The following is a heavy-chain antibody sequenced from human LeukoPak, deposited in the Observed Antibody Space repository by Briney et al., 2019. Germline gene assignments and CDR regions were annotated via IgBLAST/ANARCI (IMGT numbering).Heavy chain of an antibody. V-gene: IGHV1-69*05. CDR3: ARGSSWLGGRDAFDI. CDR1: GGTFSSYA. J-gene: IGHJ3*02. D-gene: IGHD3-10*01. Sequence: SVKVSCKASGGTFSSYAISWVRQAPGRGLEWMGGIIPIFGTANYAQKFQGRVTITTDESTSTAYMELSSLRSDDTAVYYCARGSSWLGGRDAFDIWGQGTMVTVSS. CDR2: IIPIFGTA.